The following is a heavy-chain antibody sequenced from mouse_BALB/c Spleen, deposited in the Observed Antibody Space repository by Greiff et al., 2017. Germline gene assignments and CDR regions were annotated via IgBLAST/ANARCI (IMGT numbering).Heavy chain of an antibody. CDR3: ARAHKLAWFAY. CDR2: IWAGGSR. J-gene: IGHJ3*01. CDR1: GFSFTSYG. Sequence: VQLKESGPGLVPPSHSLSISCTASGFSFTSYGVHWVRQPPGKGLEWLGVIWAGGSRNYNSAIMSRLSITKDNSKSQVVLKMNSLQTDDTAMYYCARAHKLAWFAYWGQGTLVTVSA. V-gene: IGHV2-9*02.